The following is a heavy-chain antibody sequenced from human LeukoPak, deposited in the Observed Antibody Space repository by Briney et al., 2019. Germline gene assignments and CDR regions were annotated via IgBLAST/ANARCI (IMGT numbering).Heavy chain of an antibody. V-gene: IGHV3-66*01. Sequence: GGSLRLSCAASGFTVSNNYMSWVRQAPGKGLEWVSVIYSGGNTYYADSVKGRFTISRDNSKNTLYLQMNSLRAEDTAVYYCARDLGIAVAGSGHWGQGTLVTVSS. D-gene: IGHD6-19*01. J-gene: IGHJ4*02. CDR1: GFTVSNNY. CDR3: ARDLGIAVAGSGH. CDR2: IYSGGNT.